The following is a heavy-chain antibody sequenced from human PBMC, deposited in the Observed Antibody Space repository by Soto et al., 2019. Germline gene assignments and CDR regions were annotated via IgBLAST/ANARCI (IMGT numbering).Heavy chain of an antibody. CDR3: ARGLLYHSIAVARYYYFDY. D-gene: IGHD6-19*01. V-gene: IGHV4-34*01. J-gene: IGHJ4*02. CDR1: GGSFSGYY. CDR2: INHSGST. Sequence: QVQLQQWGAGLLKPSETLSLTCAVYGGSFSGYYWSWIRQPPGKGLEWIGEINHSGSTNYNPSLKSRVTISVDTSKNQFSLKPSSVTAADTAVYYCARGLLYHSIAVARYYYFDYWGQGTLVTVSS.